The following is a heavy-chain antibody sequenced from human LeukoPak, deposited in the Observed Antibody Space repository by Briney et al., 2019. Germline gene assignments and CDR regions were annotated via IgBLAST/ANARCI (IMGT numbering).Heavy chain of an antibody. J-gene: IGHJ6*03. V-gene: IGHV2-70*11. CDR2: IDWDDDK. CDR3: ARTPAFYYYMDV. CDR1: GFSLSTSGMC. Sequence: SGPTLVNPTQTLTLTCTFSGFSLSTSGMCVSWIRQPPGKALEWLARIDWDDDKYYSTSLKTRLTISKDASKNQVVLTMTNMDPVDTATYYCARTPAFYYYMDVWGKGTTVTVSS.